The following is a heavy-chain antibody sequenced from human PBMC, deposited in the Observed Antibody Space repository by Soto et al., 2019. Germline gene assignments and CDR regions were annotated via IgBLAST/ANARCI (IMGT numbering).Heavy chain of an antibody. CDR2: IKSKYNGGTR. CDR1: GFTFSNAW. V-gene: IGHV3-15*01. CDR3: ATGAFLDN. J-gene: IGHJ4*02. Sequence: LRLSCVGSGFTFSNAWMNWVRQAPGKGLEWVGRIKSKYNGGTRDYAAPVKGRFAVSRDDSKNTFFLEMNSLKIEDAAVYYCATGAFLDNWGQGTLVTVSS.